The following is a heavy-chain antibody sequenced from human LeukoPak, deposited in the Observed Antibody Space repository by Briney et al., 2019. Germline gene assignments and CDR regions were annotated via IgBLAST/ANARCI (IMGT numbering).Heavy chain of an antibody. CDR1: GFTFSNYA. V-gene: IGHV3-21*01. D-gene: IGHD6-6*01. Sequence: PGGSLRLSCAASGFTFSNYAMSWVRQAPGKGLEWVSFISSSSSYIYYADSLKGRFTISRDNAKNSLYLQMNSLRAEDTAVYYCARGEWSSSPFDYWGQGTLVTVSS. CDR2: ISSSSSYI. CDR3: ARGEWSSSPFDY. J-gene: IGHJ4*02.